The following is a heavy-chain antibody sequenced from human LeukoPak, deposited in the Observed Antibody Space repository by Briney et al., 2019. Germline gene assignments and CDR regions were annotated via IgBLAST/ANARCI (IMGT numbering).Heavy chain of an antibody. CDR1: GFTFSSYA. J-gene: IGHJ3*02. V-gene: IGHV3-23*01. Sequence: PGGSLRLSCAASGFTFSSYAMSWVRQAPGKGLEWVSAISGSGGSTYYADSVKGRFTISRDNSKNTLYLQMNSLRAEDTAVYYCAKDLSRFTMMTYDAFDIWGQGTMVTVSS. D-gene: IGHD3-22*01. CDR2: ISGSGGST. CDR3: AKDLSRFTMMTYDAFDI.